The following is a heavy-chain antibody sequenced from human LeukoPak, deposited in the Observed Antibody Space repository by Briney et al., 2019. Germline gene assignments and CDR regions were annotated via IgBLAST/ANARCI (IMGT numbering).Heavy chain of an antibody. CDR3: ARSYSNHLFGMDV. CDR2: IYSGGGT. CDR1: GFTVSSYY. J-gene: IGHJ6*02. V-gene: IGHV3-66*01. Sequence: GGSLRLSCAASGFTVSSYYMTWVRQAPGKGLEWVSVIYSGGGTYYADSVKGRVAISRDNSKNTVFLQMNSVRAEDTAMYYCARSYSNHLFGMDVWGQGTTVTVSS. D-gene: IGHD4-11*01.